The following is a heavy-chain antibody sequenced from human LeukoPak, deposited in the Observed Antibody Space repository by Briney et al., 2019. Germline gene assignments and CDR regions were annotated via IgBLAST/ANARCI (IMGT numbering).Heavy chain of an antibody. Sequence: LSLTCTVSGGSISSGGYYWSWIRQHPGKGLEWVSAISGSGGSTYYADSVKGRFTISRDNSKNTLYLQMNSLRAEDTAVYYCAKDPREVTHLDYWGQGTLVTVSS. J-gene: IGHJ4*02. CDR1: GGSISSGGYY. V-gene: IGHV3-23*01. CDR3: AKDPREVTHLDY. CDR2: ISGSGGST. D-gene: IGHD5-18*01.